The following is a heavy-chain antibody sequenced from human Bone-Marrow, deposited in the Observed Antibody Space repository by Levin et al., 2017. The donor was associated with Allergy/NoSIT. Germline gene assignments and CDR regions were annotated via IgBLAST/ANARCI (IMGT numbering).Heavy chain of an antibody. V-gene: IGHV2-5*02. D-gene: IGHD3-22*01. J-gene: IGHJ4*02. CDR3: THSGTYYYDTSGYRFDY. CDR1: GFSLSTSGVG. CDR2: IYWDDNK. Sequence: KKSGPTLVKPTQTLTLTCTFSGFSLSTSGVGVGWIRQPPGKALEWLALIYWDDNKRYSPSLKSRLTITKDTSKNQVVLTMSDMDPVDTATYYCTHSGTYYYDTSGYRFDYWSQGTLVTVSS.